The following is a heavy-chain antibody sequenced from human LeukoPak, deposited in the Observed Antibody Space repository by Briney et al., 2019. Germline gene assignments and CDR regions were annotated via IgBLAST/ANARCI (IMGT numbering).Heavy chain of an antibody. CDR2: INHSGST. V-gene: IGHV4-34*01. CDR1: GGSFSGYY. D-gene: IGHD6-19*01. Sequence: ASETLSLTCAVYGGSFSGYYWSWIRQPPGKGLEWIGEINHSGSTNYNPSLKSRVTISVDTSKNQFSLKLSSVTAADTAVYYRASRLAVAGPLDYWGQGTLVTVSS. J-gene: IGHJ4*02. CDR3: ASRLAVAGPLDY.